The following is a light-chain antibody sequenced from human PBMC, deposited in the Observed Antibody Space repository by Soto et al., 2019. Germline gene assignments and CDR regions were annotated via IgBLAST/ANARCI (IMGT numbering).Light chain of an antibody. CDR1: QSVSSD. Sequence: IVMTQSPATLSVSPGERATLSCRACQSVSSDLAWYQQKPGQAPRLLIYEASIRATGIAARFSGSGSGTEFTLTISSLQSEDSAVYWCQQYNSWPFTFGPGTKVEFK. CDR3: QQYNSWPFT. J-gene: IGKJ3*01. CDR2: EAS. V-gene: IGKV3-15*01.